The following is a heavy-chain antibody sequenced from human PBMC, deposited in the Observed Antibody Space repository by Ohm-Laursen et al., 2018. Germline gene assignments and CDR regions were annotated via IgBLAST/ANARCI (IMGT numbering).Heavy chain of an antibody. CDR1: GYTLTELS. V-gene: IGHV1-24*01. Sequence: ASVKVSCKFSGYTLTELSMHWVRQAPGKGLEWMGGFDPEDGETIYAQKFQGRVTMTEDTSTDTAYMELSSLRSEDTAVYYCATVYYYDSSGYVEWFDPWGQGTLVTVSS. CDR2: FDPEDGET. CDR3: ATVYYYDSSGYVEWFDP. J-gene: IGHJ5*02. D-gene: IGHD3-22*01.